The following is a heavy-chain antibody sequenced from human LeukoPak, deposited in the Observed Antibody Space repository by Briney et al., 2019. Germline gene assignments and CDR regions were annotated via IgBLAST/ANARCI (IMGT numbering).Heavy chain of an antibody. D-gene: IGHD3-10*01. CDR3: ARSLSVTRGLITTMLGY. Sequence: ASVKVSCKTSGYIFTDFYLHWVRQAPGHGLEWMGWISPTNGATSYARRFQGRVNMARDTSTSTSYMELSSLGSDDTAVYYCARSLSVTRGLITTMLGYWGQGALVTVSS. CDR1: GYIFTDFY. J-gene: IGHJ4*02. V-gene: IGHV1-2*02. CDR2: ISPTNGAT.